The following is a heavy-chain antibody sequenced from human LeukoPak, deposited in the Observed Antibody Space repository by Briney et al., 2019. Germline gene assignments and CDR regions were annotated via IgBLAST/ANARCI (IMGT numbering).Heavy chain of an antibody. CDR2: ISSSGSTI. Sequence: PGGSLRLSCAASGFTFSDYYMSWIRQAPGKGLEWVSYISSSGSTIYYADSVKGRFTISRDSAKNSLYLQMNSLRAEDTAVYYCARGVACYDSSGYYSGYWGQGTLVTVSS. J-gene: IGHJ4*02. CDR1: GFTFSDYY. V-gene: IGHV3-11*04. D-gene: IGHD3-22*01. CDR3: ARGVACYDSSGYYSGY.